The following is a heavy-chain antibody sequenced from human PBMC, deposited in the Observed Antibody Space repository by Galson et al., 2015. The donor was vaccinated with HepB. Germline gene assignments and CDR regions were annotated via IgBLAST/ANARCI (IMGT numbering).Heavy chain of an antibody. CDR2: IIPICGSP. V-gene: IGHV1-69*13. J-gene: IGHJ4*02. CDR1: GCTFSSYA. D-gene: IGHD1-14*01. CDR3: AKAFSVEPELQYFFY. Sequence: SVKVSCKASGCTFSSYAISWVRQAPGQGPEWVGGIIPICGSPNYAQKFQGRVRITADESTSTAYMELSSLRAEDTAVYYCAKAFSVEPELQYFFYWGQGTLVTVSS.